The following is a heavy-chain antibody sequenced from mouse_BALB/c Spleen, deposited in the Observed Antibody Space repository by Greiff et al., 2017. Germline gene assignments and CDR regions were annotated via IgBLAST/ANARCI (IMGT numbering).Heavy chain of an antibody. V-gene: IGHV1S137*01. CDR2: ISTYYGDA. D-gene: IGHD2-14*01. CDR3: ARDYRYDGFAY. Sequence: VQLVESGAELVRPGVSVKISCKGSGYTFTDYAMHWVKQSHAKSLEWIGVISTYYGDASYNQKFKGKATMTVDKSSSTAYMELARLTSEDSAIYYCARDYRYDGFAYWGQGTLVTVSA. CDR1: GYTFTDYA. J-gene: IGHJ3*01.